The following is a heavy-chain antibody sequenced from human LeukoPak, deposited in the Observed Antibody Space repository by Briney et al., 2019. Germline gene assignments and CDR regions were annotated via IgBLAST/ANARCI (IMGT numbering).Heavy chain of an antibody. CDR3: ARVEGSVAAMGD. Sequence: ASVKVSCKASGYTFTRYYMHWVRQAPGQGLEWMGLIKPGGGSTIYAQKFQGRVTMTRDTSTSTVYMELSSLRSEDTAVYYCARVEGSVAAMGDWGQGPWSPSPQ. CDR1: GYTFTRYY. D-gene: IGHD5-12*01. CDR2: IKPGGGST. V-gene: IGHV1-46*01. J-gene: IGHJ1*01.